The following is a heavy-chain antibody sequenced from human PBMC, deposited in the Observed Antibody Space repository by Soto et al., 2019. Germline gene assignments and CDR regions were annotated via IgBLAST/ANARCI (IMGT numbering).Heavy chain of an antibody. CDR3: ARGEIHYYYYGMDV. V-gene: IGHV4-30-2*01. J-gene: IGHJ6*02. Sequence: QLQLQESGSGLVKPSQTLSLTCAVSGGSISSGGYSWSWIRQPPGKGLEWIGYIYHSGSTYYNPSLKSRVTISVDRYKNQFSLKLSSVTAADTDVYYCARGEIHYYYYGMDVWGQGTTVTVSS. CDR2: IYHSGST. CDR1: GGSISSGGYS.